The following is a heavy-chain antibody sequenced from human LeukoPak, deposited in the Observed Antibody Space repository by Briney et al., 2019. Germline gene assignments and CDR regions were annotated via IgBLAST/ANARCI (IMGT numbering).Heavy chain of an antibody. CDR2: IRYDGTAK. J-gene: IGHJ4*02. CDR3: AKGGKYQPPTPIDY. D-gene: IGHD2-2*01. V-gene: IGHV3-30*02. Sequence: GGSLRLSCAASGFIFSSYGMHWVRQAPGKGLEWVAFIRYDGTAKYYADSVKGRFTISRDNSKNTLNLQMKSLRTEDRAVYYCAKGGKYQPPTPIDYWGQGTLVTVSS. CDR1: GFIFSSYG.